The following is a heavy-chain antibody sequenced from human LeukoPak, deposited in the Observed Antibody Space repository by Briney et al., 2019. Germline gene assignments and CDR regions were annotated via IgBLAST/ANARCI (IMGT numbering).Heavy chain of an antibody. V-gene: IGHV4-30-2*01. CDR3: ASQGSYYAFDI. CDR1: GGSISSGGYS. J-gene: IGHJ3*02. D-gene: IGHD1-26*01. Sequence: SQTLSLTCAVSGGSISSGGYSWSWIRQPPGKGLEWIGYIYHSGSTYYNPSLKSRVTISVDRSRRQFSLKLSSLTAADTAVYYCASQGSYYAFDIWGQGTMVTVSS. CDR2: IYHSGST.